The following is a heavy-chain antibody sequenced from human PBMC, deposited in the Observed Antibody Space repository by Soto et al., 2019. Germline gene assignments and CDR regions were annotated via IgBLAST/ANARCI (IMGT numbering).Heavy chain of an antibody. V-gene: IGHV1-18*01. CDR2: ITTDKGKT. CDR3: ALVLVNAFDI. J-gene: IGHJ3*02. D-gene: IGHD2-8*02. Sequence: ASVKVSCKASGYTFTNYGISWVRQAPGQGLEWMGWITTDKGKTTYAQKFQGRVTMTTDTSTSTAYMELSSLRSEDTAIYYCALVLVNAFDIWGQGTMVTVSS. CDR1: GYTFTNYG.